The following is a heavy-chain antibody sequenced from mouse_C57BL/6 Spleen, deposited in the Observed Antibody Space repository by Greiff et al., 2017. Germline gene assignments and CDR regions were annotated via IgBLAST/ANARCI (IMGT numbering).Heavy chain of an antibody. CDR3: ARRLTGKDWYFDV. Sequence: QVQLQQPGAELVKPGASVKLSCKASGYTFTSYWMQWVKQRPGQGLEWIGEIDPSDSYTNYNQKFKGKATLTVDTSSSTAYMQLSSLTSEDAAVYYCARRLTGKDWYFDVWGTGTTVTVSS. CDR1: GYTFTSYW. V-gene: IGHV1-50*01. D-gene: IGHD4-1*01. J-gene: IGHJ1*03. CDR2: IDPSDSYT.